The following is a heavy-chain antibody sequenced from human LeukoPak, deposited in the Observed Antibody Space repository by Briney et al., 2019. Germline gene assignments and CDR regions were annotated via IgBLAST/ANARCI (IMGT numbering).Heavy chain of an antibody. J-gene: IGHJ4*02. Sequence: PSETLSLTCTVSSGSINSGNYYWGWIRQPPGKGLEWIGTIYYSGNSYYNPSLKSRVTISVDTSKNQFSLKLTSVTAADTAVYYCASRYGPHDYWGQGTLVTVSS. CDR2: IYYSGNS. V-gene: IGHV4-39*01. CDR3: ASRYGPHDY. D-gene: IGHD4-17*01. CDR1: SGSINSGNYY.